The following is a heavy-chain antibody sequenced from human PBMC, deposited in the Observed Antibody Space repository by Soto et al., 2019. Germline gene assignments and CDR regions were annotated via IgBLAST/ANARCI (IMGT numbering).Heavy chain of an antibody. Sequence: QEQLQESGPGLVKPSQTLSLTCIVSGASINSGDNYWVWIRQPPGKGLEWIGYIYYTGSTYYSPSLESRVTISVDTAKNQLSLKLRSVTAADTAVYYCALEGAMGEWYFDLWGRGNLVTVS. CDR2: IYYTGST. J-gene: IGHJ2*01. D-gene: IGHD1-26*01. CDR3: ALEGAMGEWYFDL. CDR1: GASINSGDNY. V-gene: IGHV4-30-4*01.